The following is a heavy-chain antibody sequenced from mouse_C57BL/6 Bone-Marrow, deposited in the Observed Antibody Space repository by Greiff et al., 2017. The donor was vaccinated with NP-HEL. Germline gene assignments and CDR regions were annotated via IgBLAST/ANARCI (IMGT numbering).Heavy chain of an antibody. CDR1: GYTFTSYW. Sequence: QVQLKQPGAELVRPGTSVKLSCKASGYTFTSYWMHRVKQRPGQGLEWIGVIYPSDSYTNYNQKFKGKATLTVDTSSSTAYMQLSSLTSEDSAVYYCARSPSGAWFAYWGQGTLVTVSA. CDR2: IYPSDSYT. V-gene: IGHV1-59*01. J-gene: IGHJ3*01. D-gene: IGHD2-10*02. CDR3: ARSPSGAWFAY.